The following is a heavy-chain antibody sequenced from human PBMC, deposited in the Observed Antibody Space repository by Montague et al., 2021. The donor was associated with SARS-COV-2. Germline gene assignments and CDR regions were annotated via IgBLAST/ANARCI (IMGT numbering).Heavy chain of an antibody. V-gene: IGHV2-70*01. CDR3: ARSYGTTVVTRAFDY. D-gene: IGHD4-23*01. CDR1: GFSLSTSGMC. J-gene: IGHJ4*02. CDR2: IDWDDDK. Sequence: PALVKPTQTLTLTCTFSGFSLSTSGMCVSWIRQPPGKALKWHTLIDWDDDKYHSTSLKTRLTISKDTSKNQVVLTMTNMDPVDTATYYCARSYGTTVVTRAFDYWGQGTLVTVSS.